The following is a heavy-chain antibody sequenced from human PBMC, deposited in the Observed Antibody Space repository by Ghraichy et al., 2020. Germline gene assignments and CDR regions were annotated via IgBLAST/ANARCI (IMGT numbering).Heavy chain of an antibody. CDR2: IYHTGST. CDR3: TRGFSSSGYLSPYYFDY. CDR1: GGSISSGTYT. V-gene: IGHV4-30-2*01. J-gene: IGHJ4*02. D-gene: IGHD3-22*01. Sequence: SETLSLTCAVSGGSISSGTYTWSWIRQPPGKGLEWLGYIYHTGSTYYNPSLKGRVTISVDRSRNQFSLKVTSVTAADTAVYYCTRGFSSSGYLSPYYFDYWGQGTLVTVSS.